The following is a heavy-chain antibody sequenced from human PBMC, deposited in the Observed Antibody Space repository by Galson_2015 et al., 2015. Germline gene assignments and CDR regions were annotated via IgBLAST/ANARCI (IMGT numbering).Heavy chain of an antibody. Sequence: SLRLSCAASGFTFSSYRMSWVRPAPGKGLEWVANIKQDGSEKYYVDSVKGRFTISRDNAKNSLYLQMNSLRAEDTAVYYCTSVHFHLTRNHSPDYWGQGTLVTVSS. CDR3: TSVHFHLTRNHSPDY. CDR2: IKQDGSEK. V-gene: IGHV3-7*05. J-gene: IGHJ4*02. CDR1: GFTFSSYR. D-gene: IGHD1-14*01.